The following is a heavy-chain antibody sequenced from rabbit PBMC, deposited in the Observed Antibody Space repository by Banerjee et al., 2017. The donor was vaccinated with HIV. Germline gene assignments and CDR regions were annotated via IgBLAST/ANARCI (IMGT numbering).Heavy chain of an antibody. D-gene: IGHD6-1*01. CDR3: ARDRDDGHTNYALNL. CDR1: GFDFSNYYM. Sequence: QEQLEESGGDLVKPEGSLKLSCKASGFDFSNYYMNWVRQAPGKGLEWIGYIDPVFGSTYYASWVNGRFTISKTSSTTVTLQMTSLTAADTATYFCARDRDDGHTNYALNLWGQGTLVTVS. J-gene: IGHJ4*01. CDR2: IDPVFGST. V-gene: IGHV1S45*01.